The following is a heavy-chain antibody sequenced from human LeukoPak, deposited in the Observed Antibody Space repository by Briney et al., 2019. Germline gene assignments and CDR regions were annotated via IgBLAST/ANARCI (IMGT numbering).Heavy chain of an antibody. J-gene: IGHJ4*02. D-gene: IGHD1-26*01. CDR1: GGSISSSSYY. CDR3: VRLGPSYYLDY. CDR2: IYYSGST. V-gene: IGHV4-39*01. Sequence: SETLSLTCTVSGGSISSSSYYWGWIRQPPGKGLEWIGSIYYSGSTYYNPSLKSRVTISVDTSKNQFSLKLSSVTAADTAVYYCVRLGPSYYLDYWGQGTLVTVSS.